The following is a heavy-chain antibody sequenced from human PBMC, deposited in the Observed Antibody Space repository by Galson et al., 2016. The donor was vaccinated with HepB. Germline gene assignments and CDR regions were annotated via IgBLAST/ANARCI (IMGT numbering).Heavy chain of an antibody. J-gene: IGHJ3*01. V-gene: IGHV4-59*01. CDR2: MYWSGYT. CDR1: GDSISTYY. CDR3: ARDSRGSYVDAFDL. D-gene: IGHD1-26*01. Sequence: SETLSLTCTVSGDSISTYYWSWIRQPPGKGLEWIGYMYWSGYTNNNPSLRSRVTISVDTSKNQFSLMLSSVTAADTAIYYCARDSRGSYVDAFDLWGQGTMVTVSS.